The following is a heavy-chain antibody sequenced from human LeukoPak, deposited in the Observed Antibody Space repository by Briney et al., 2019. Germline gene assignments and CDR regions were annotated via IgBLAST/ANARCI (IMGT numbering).Heavy chain of an antibody. CDR2: IYYSGTT. D-gene: IGHD3-3*01. J-gene: IGHJ5*02. Sequence: PSETLSLTCAVYGGSFSGYYWSWIRQPPGKGLEWIGSIYYSGTTYYKASLKGRLTISVDTSQNHFSLKLTSVTAADTAVYFCTRLKRISIFGVIITPFDPWGQGTLVSVSS. CDR1: GGSFSGYY. V-gene: IGHV4-34*01. CDR3: TRLKRISIFGVIITPFDP.